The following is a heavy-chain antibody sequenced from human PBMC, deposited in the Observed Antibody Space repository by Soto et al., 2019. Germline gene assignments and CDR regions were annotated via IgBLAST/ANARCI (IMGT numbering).Heavy chain of an antibody. J-gene: IGHJ6*02. V-gene: IGHV1-18*04. CDR3: ARDREYYYDSSGNYYYHYGLDV. Sequence: AAAKVSCKDPGYTFTDYGISWVRQAPGEGLEWMGWISGYNGNTKYAQKFQGRVTMTTDTPTNTAYMELRSLRSDDTAVYYCARDREYYYDSSGNYYYHYGLDVWGQGTTVTVSS. CDR1: GYTFTDYG. CDR2: ISGYNGNT. D-gene: IGHD3-22*01.